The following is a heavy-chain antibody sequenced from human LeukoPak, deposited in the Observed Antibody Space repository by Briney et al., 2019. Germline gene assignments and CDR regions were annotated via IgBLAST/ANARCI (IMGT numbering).Heavy chain of an antibody. CDR1: GGSVSSGSYY. Sequence: SETLSLTCTVSGGSVSSGSYYWSWIRQPSGKGLEWIGYIYYSGSTKYNPSLKSRVTISIDTSKNQFSLKLSSVTAADTAMYYCAGVVGGSYSMDVWGQGTTVTVSS. V-gene: IGHV4-61*01. D-gene: IGHD1-26*01. J-gene: IGHJ6*03. CDR3: AGVVGGSYSMDV. CDR2: IYYSGST.